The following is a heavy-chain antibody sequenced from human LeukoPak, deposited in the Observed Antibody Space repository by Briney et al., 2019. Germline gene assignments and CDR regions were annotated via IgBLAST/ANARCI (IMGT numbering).Heavy chain of an antibody. CDR2: ISGRGDST. V-gene: IGHV3-23*01. Sequence: GGSLRLSCAASGFTLSSYWMHWVRQAPGKGLEWVSAISGRGDSTYYTDSVKGRFTISRDNSKNTLYLQMNSLRAEDTAVYYCAKDRVAATGIGELEHWGQGTLVTVSS. CDR1: GFTLSSYW. D-gene: IGHD6-13*01. CDR3: AKDRVAATGIGELEH. J-gene: IGHJ1*01.